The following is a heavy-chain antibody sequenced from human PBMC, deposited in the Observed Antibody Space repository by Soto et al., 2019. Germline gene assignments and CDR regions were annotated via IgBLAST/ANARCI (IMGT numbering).Heavy chain of an antibody. CDR1: GYTFTSNY. V-gene: IGHV1-46*01. J-gene: IGHJ4*02. CDR2: SNPSGGGT. Sequence: GASVKVSCKASGYTFTSNYMHWGRQAPGQGLEVRGISNPSGGGTSYAQKFQARVTMTTDTSTSTVYMELSSLRSEDTAVYYFARDSTLAYWGQGTLVTVSS. CDR3: ARDSTLAY.